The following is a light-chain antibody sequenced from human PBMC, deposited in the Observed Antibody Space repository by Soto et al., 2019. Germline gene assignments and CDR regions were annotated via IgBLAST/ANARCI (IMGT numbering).Light chain of an antibody. CDR1: TSDIGAYNY. V-gene: IGLV2-8*01. CDR3: SSYVGDSAYA. J-gene: IGLJ1*01. CDR2: EVT. Sequence: QSVLTQPPSASGSPGQSVTISCTGTTSDIGAYNYVSWYQQRPGKAPKLIIYEVTRRPSGVPDRIFGSKYDTTASLTVSGLQAEDEADYFCSSYVGDSAYAFGTGTKLTVL.